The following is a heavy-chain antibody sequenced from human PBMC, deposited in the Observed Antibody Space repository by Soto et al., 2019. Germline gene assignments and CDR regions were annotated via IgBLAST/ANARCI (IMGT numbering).Heavy chain of an antibody. D-gene: IGHD6-13*01. V-gene: IGHV3-48*02. J-gene: IGHJ4*02. CDR1: GFTFSSYS. CDR3: ARDNPGLHSSSRWSWGGILDY. Sequence: GGSLRLSCAASGFTFSSYSMNWVRQAPGKGLEWVSYISSSSSTIYYADSVKGRFTISRDNAKNSLYLQMNSLRDEDTAVYYCARDNPGLHSSSRWSWGGILDYWGQGTLVTVSS. CDR2: ISSSSSTI.